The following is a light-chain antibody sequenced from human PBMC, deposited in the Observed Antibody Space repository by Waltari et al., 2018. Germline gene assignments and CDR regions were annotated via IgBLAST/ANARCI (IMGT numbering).Light chain of an antibody. J-gene: IGKJ5*01. CDR2: DAS. CDR1: QDISNY. CDR3: QQYDNLLLIT. Sequence: DIQMTQSPSSLSASVGDRVTITCQASQDISNYLNWYQQKPGKAPKLLIYDASNLETGVPSRCSGSGSGTDFTFTISSLQPEDIATYYCQQYDNLLLITFGQGTRLEIK. V-gene: IGKV1-33*01.